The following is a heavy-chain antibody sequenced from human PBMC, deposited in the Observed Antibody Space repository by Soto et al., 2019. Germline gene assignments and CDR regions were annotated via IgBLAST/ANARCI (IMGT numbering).Heavy chain of an antibody. CDR3: AKETYSXPLDY. D-gene: IGHD2-15*01. V-gene: IGHV3-30*18. CDR2: ISYDGSNK. J-gene: IGHJ4*02. Sequence: QVQLVESGGGVVQPGRSLRLSCAASGFTFSSYGMHWVRQAPGKGLEWVAVISYDGSNKYYADSVKGRFTISRDNSKNTLYLQMNSLRAEDTAVYXXAKETYSXPLDYWGQGTLVTVSS. CDR1: GFTFSSYG.